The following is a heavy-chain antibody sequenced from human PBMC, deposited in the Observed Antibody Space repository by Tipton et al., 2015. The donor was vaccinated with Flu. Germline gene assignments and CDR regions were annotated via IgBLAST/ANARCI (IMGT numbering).Heavy chain of an antibody. Sequence: TLSLTCTVCGVSISSGGYYWSWIRQHPGKGLEWIGYIHYSGSTYYNPSLRSRVTISVDTSKNQFSLKLSSVTAADTAVYYCARLSSNWYHQLDNWGQGTLVTVSS. J-gene: IGHJ4*02. V-gene: IGHV4-31*03. D-gene: IGHD6-13*01. CDR2: IHYSGST. CDR1: GVSISSGGYY. CDR3: ARLSSNWYHQLDN.